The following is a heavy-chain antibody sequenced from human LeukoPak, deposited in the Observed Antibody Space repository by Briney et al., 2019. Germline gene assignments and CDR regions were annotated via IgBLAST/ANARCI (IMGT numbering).Heavy chain of an antibody. CDR2: INHSGST. Sequence: SETLSLTCAVYGGSFSGYYWSWIRQPPGKGLEWIGEINHSGSTNYNPSLKSRVTMSVDTSKNQFSLKLSSVTAADTAVYYCARLKPRYYYDSSGYYYFDYWGQGTLVTVSS. D-gene: IGHD3-22*01. CDR3: ARLKPRYYYDSSGYYYFDY. J-gene: IGHJ4*02. CDR1: GGSFSGYY. V-gene: IGHV4-34*01.